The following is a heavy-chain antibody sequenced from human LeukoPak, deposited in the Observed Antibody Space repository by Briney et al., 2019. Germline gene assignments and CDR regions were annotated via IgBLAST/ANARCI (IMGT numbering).Heavy chain of an antibody. Sequence: SETLSLTCTLSGVSVTSGSYYWSWIRQPPGTGLEWIGHIYYRGSTNYNPSLKSRVTISVDTSKIQFSLNLRSVVPADTAVYFCARGDGTSSFDYWGQGALVTVSS. CDR2: IYYRGST. D-gene: IGHD6-6*01. V-gene: IGHV4-61*01. CDR3: ARGDGTSSFDY. CDR1: GVSVTSGSYY. J-gene: IGHJ4*02.